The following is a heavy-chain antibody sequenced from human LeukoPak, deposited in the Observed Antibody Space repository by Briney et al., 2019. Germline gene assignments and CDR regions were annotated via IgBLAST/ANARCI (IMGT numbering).Heavy chain of an antibody. D-gene: IGHD6-13*01. J-gene: IGHJ3*02. CDR3: GRATYTSIWFHDAFDI. CDR1: VFTFTTYF. CDR2: INPYSGAT. V-gene: IGHV1-2*02. Sequence: GASVSVSFKPAVFTFTTYFMHWVGQAAGQGREWMGWINPYSGATNSAQKFQGSVTMTRDSSISTAYMQLSMLTSDDTAVYYCGRATYTSIWFHDAFDIWGQGTMVTVSS.